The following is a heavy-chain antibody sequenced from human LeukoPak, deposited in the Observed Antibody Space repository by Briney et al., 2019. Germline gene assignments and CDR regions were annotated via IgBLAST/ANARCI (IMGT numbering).Heavy chain of an antibody. Sequence: SETLSLTCTVSGGSISSYYWSWIRQPPGKGLEWIGYIYYSGSTNYNPSLKSRVTISVDTSKNQFSLKLSSVTAADTAVYYYARVSSSSWYKTYYYGMDVWGQGTTVTVSS. J-gene: IGHJ6*02. D-gene: IGHD6-13*01. CDR1: GGSISSYY. V-gene: IGHV4-59*01. CDR2: IYYSGST. CDR3: ARVSSSSWYKTYYYGMDV.